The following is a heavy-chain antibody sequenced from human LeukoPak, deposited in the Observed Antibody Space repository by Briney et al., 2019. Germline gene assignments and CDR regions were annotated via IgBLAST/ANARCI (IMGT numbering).Heavy chain of an antibody. D-gene: IGHD4/OR15-4a*01. CDR3: ARSSYGGNLGDFDY. CDR2: INPNSGGT. Sequence: ASVKVPCKASGYTFTGYYMHWVRQAPGQGLEWMGWINPNSGGTNYAQKFQGRVTMTRDTSISTAYMELSRLRSDDTAVYYCARSSYGGNLGDFDYWGQGTLVTVSS. V-gene: IGHV1-2*02. CDR1: GYTFTGYY. J-gene: IGHJ4*02.